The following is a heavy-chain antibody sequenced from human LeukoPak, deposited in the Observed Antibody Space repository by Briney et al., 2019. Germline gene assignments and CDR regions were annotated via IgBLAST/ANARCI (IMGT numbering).Heavy chain of an antibody. CDR1: GFTFSNYG. CDR3: AKDVVQNYFYGMDV. CDR2: ISNDGSIK. Sequence: AGGSLILSCAASGFTFSNYGMHWVRQAPGEGLEWVAVISNDGSIKYYADPVRGRFTVSRDNSKNTLYLQMNSLRAEDTAKYYCAKDVVQNYFYGMDVWGQGTTVTVSS. V-gene: IGHV3-30*18. D-gene: IGHD2-21*01. J-gene: IGHJ6*02.